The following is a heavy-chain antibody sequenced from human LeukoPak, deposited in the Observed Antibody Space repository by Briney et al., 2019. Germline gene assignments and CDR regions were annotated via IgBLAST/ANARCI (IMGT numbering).Heavy chain of an antibody. Sequence: SETLSLTCTVSGASISSYYWSWIRQPPGKGLEWIGYIYYSGSTNYNPSLKSRVTISVDTSKNQFSLKLSSVTAADTAVYYCARSRGYSGYDSGWFDPWGQGTLVTVSS. D-gene: IGHD5-12*01. CDR3: ARSRGYSGYDSGWFDP. V-gene: IGHV4-59*01. J-gene: IGHJ5*02. CDR1: GASISSYY. CDR2: IYYSGST.